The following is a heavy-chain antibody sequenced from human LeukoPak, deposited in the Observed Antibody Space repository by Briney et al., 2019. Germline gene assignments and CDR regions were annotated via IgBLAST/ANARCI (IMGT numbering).Heavy chain of an antibody. Sequence: GGSLRLSCTASGFTFGDYVMSWVRQAPGKGLEWVGFIRSKAYGGTTEYAASVKGRFTISRDDSKNIAYLQMNSLKTEDTAAYYCTRWDYDRPFDYWGQGTLVTVSS. D-gene: IGHD3-22*01. CDR2: IRSKAYGGTT. CDR1: GFTFGDYV. CDR3: TRWDYDRPFDY. V-gene: IGHV3-49*04. J-gene: IGHJ4*02.